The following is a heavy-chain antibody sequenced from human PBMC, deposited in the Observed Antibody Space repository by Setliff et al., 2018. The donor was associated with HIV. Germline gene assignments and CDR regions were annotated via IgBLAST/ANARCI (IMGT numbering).Heavy chain of an antibody. Sequence: GGSLRLSCAASGFTFSSYAMGWVRQAPGKGLEWVSTISSTGDTDYADSLKGRFTISRDNSKDTLNLQMNGLRAEDTAVYYCAKTPLYWGQGTLVTVSS. V-gene: IGHV3-23*01. J-gene: IGHJ4*02. CDR1: GFTFSSYA. CDR3: AKTPLY. CDR2: ISSTGDT.